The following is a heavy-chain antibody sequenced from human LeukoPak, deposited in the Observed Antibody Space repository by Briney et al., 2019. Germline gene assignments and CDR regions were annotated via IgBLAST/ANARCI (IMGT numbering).Heavy chain of an antibody. Sequence: PSETLSLTCTVSGGSISSYYWSWIRQPPGKGLEWIGSIYYSGSTYYNPSLKSRVTISVDTSKNQFSLKLSSVTAADTAVYYCASISSYYYYYYMDVWGKGTTVTVSS. J-gene: IGHJ6*03. CDR2: IYYSGST. D-gene: IGHD6-13*01. V-gene: IGHV4-59*05. CDR3: ASISSYYYYYYMDV. CDR1: GGSISSYY.